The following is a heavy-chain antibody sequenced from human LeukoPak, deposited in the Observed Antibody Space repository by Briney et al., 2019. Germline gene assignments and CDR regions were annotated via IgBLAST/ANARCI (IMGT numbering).Heavy chain of an antibody. Sequence: GGSLRLSCAASRFPFSSYGMHWVRQAPGKGLEWVAFIRYGGNNKYYADSVKGRFTISRDNSKNTLYLQMNSLRAEDTAVYYCANGIAVAGQGYMDVWGKGTTVTVSS. CDR3: ANGIAVAGQGYMDV. CDR2: IRYGGNNK. V-gene: IGHV3-30*02. D-gene: IGHD6-19*01. CDR1: RFPFSSYG. J-gene: IGHJ6*03.